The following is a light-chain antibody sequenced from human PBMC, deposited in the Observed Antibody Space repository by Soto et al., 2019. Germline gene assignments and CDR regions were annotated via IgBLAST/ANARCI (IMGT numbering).Light chain of an antibody. CDR1: QSISSNF. V-gene: IGKV3-20*01. CDR3: QQYGRSPPFI. CDR2: GGS. Sequence: EIVLTQSPGTLSLSPGDGATLSCRASQSISSNFLAWYQHKPGQSPRLLIYGGSTRVTGIPDRFSGSGSGTDFTLTISRLEPEDFAVYYCQQYGRSPPFIFGPGTKVDIK. J-gene: IGKJ3*01.